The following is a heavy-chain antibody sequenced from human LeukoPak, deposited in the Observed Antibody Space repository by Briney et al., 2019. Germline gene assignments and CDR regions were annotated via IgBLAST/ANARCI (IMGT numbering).Heavy chain of an antibody. V-gene: IGHV4-39*01. J-gene: IGHJ4*02. Sequence: SEXLSLTCTVSGGSISSSSYYWGWVRQPPGTGREWVGSIYYSGSTYYNPSRKSRVTISVDTSKNQFSLKLSSVTAADTAVYYCASLRDDYGSGSYPDYWGQGTLVTVSS. CDR1: GGSISSSSYY. CDR3: ASLRDDYGSGSYPDY. D-gene: IGHD3-10*01. CDR2: IYYSGST.